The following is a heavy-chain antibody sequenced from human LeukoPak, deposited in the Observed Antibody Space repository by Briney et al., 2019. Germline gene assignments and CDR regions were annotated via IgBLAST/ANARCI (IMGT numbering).Heavy chain of an antibody. V-gene: IGHV1-69*01. CDR2: IIPIFGTA. D-gene: IGHD6-19*01. Sequence: GASVKVSCKASGGTFSSYAISWVRQAPGQGLEWMGGIIPIFGTANYAQKFQGRVTITADESTSTAYMELSSLRSEDTAVYYCARDLEAVAGTVGEGYWGQGTLVTVSS. J-gene: IGHJ4*02. CDR3: ARDLEAVAGTVGEGY. CDR1: GGTFSSYA.